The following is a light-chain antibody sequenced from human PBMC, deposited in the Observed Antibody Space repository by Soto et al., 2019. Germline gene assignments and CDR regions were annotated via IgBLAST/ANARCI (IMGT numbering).Light chain of an antibody. CDR2: DAS. CDR1: QSVTNF. V-gene: IGKV1-5*01. Sequence: DIRMTQSPSTLTASVGDRVTITCRASQSVTNFLAWYQQKPGKAPKILIYDASTLEDGVPSRFSGSGSGTQFTLTISSVQPDDYATYYCQQYNDWSSRFGQGTKLEIK. J-gene: IGKJ2*03. CDR3: QQYNDWSSR.